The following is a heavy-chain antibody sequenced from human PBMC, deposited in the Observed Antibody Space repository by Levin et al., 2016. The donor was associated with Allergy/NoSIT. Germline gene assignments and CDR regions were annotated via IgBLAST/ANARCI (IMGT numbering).Heavy chain of an antibody. J-gene: IGHJ3*02. D-gene: IGHD1-26*01. Sequence: GESLKISCAASGFTVSSNYMSWVRQAPGKGLEWVSVIYSGGSTYYPGSVKGRFTISRENAKNSLYLQMNSLRAGDTAVYYCARGIYSGSYGHLDAFDIWGQGTMVTVSS. CDR1: GFTVSSNY. CDR2: IYSGGST. V-gene: IGHV3-53*01. CDR3: ARGIYSGSYGHLDAFDI.